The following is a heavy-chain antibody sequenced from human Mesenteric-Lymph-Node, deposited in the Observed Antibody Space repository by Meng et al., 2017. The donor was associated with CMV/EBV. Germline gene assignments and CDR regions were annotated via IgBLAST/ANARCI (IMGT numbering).Heavy chain of an antibody. V-gene: IGHV4-4*02. CDR1: GVSINNDNW. CDR3: ARHNWDYVGNWFDP. Sequence: SGVSINNDNWWSWVRQPPGKGLEWIAEMYHTGSANYNPSLKSRVTISLDESKNHFSLRLTSVTAADTAIYYCARHNWDYVGNWFDPWGPGTLVTVSS. CDR2: MYHTGSA. J-gene: IGHJ5*02. D-gene: IGHD1-7*01.